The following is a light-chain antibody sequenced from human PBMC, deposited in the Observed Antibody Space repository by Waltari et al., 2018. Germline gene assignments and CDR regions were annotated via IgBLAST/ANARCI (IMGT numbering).Light chain of an antibody. V-gene: IGKV3-11*01. CDR3: QQRVTWPRLT. CDR2: DAS. CDR1: QSVGTF. J-gene: IGKJ4*01. Sequence: ILSQSPDIVSVSPGERITLSCRASQSVGTFVSWFQQKPGQAPRLLIYDASFRVTGVPSRFSGRGSGADFYLSITTVEPEDRAVYFCQQRVTWPRLTFGGGTKVEIK.